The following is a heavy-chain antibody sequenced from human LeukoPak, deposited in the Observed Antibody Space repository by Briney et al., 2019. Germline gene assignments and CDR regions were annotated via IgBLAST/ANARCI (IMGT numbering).Heavy chain of an antibody. Sequence: PGGSLRLSCAASGFTFSSYAMSWVRQAPGKGLEWVSAFSGSGGSTYYADSVKGRFTISSDTSKKTLYLQMNSLSAEDTAVYYCAKDAGMIPPDHAFDIWGQGTMVTVSS. CDR2: FSGSGGST. V-gene: IGHV3-23*01. J-gene: IGHJ3*02. D-gene: IGHD3-10*01. CDR3: AKDAGMIPPDHAFDI. CDR1: GFTFSSYA.